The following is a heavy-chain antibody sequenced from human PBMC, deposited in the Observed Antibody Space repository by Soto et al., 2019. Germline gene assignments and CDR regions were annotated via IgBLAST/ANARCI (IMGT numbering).Heavy chain of an antibody. CDR3: ARDYYDSSGYLAEYYFDY. CDR1: GGSFSSYA. J-gene: IGHJ4*02. CDR2: IIPIFGTA. D-gene: IGHD3-22*01. V-gene: IGHV1-69*13. Sequence: GXSVKVSCNASGGSFSSYAISWVRQAPGQGLEWMGGIIPIFGTANYAQKFQGRVTITADESTSTAYMELSSLRSEDTAVYYCARDYYDSSGYLAEYYFDYWGQGTLVTVSS.